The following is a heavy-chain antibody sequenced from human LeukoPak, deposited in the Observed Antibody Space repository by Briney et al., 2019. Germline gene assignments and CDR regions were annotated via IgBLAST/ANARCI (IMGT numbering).Heavy chain of an antibody. CDR1: GFTFSRYA. Sequence: PGGSLRLSCAASGFTFSRYAMSWVRQAPGKGLEWVSAISGSGAGTYSADAVKGRFTISRDNSKNTLYLQMNSLRAEDTAVYYCARVGGIVVLPAAIPRMGLFNVWGKGTTVTISS. CDR3: ARVGGIVVLPAAIPRMGLFNV. J-gene: IGHJ6*04. D-gene: IGHD2-2*01. CDR2: ISGSGAGT. V-gene: IGHV3-23*01.